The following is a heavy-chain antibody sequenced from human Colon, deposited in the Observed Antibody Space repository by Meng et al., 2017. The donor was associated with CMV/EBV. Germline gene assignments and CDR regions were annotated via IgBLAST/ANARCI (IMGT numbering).Heavy chain of an antibody. CDR3: ARGVDYCIDGVCSYGMDV. V-gene: IGHV3-21*01. CDR2: ITSSGSYI. D-gene: IGHD2-8*01. Sequence: GSRKISGAASGFTFSRHTMNWVRQAPGKGLEWVSSITSSGSYIYYADSMKGRFTVSRDYAKNSLYLQMNSLRAEDTAFYYCARGVDYCIDGVCSYGMDVWGHGTTVTVSS. J-gene: IGHJ6*02. CDR1: GFTFSRHT.